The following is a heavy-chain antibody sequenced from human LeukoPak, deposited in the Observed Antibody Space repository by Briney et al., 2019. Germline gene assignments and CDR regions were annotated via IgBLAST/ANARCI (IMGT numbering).Heavy chain of an antibody. D-gene: IGHD5/OR15-5a*01. V-gene: IGHV3-72*01. CDR3: ARRNSVTQGLDN. J-gene: IGHJ4*02. Sequence: GGSLRLSCAASGFTFIDHYMDWVRQAPGKGLEWIGRIRNKAKSYTTEYAASVKGRFTVSRDDSKDSLFLQMNSLESEDTAVYYCARRNSVTQGLDNWGQGTLVTVSS. CDR1: GFTFIDHY. CDR2: IRNKAKSYTT.